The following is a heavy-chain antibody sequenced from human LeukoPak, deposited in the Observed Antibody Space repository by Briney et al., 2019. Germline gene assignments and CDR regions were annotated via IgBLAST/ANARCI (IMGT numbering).Heavy chain of an antibody. V-gene: IGHV3-7*03. J-gene: IGHJ4*02. CDR3: ARGIDY. CDR1: GFTFNRHW. CDR2: VNPDMSEK. Sequence: GGSLRLSCAASGFTFNRHWMTWVRQAPGKGLEWIANVNPDMSEKNYVESVKGRFTISRDTSKNMVFLQINSLRVEDTAVYYCARGIDYWGRGTLVTVSS.